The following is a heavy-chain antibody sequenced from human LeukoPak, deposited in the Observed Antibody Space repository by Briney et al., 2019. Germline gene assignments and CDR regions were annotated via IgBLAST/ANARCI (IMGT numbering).Heavy chain of an antibody. D-gene: IGHD2-15*01. CDR1: GGSISSGDYY. V-gene: IGHV4-30-4*01. CDR3: ARGGRFCAAGSCYPTWFAP. J-gene: IGHJ5*02. Sequence: SETLSLTCSVSGGSISSGDYYWSSIRQSPEKGLEWIGFIYYSGSVFYNPSLKSRLAISVDSSVNQFSLTLTSVTAADTAAYYCARGGRFCAAGSCYPTWFAPWGQGTLVTVSS. CDR2: IYYSGSV.